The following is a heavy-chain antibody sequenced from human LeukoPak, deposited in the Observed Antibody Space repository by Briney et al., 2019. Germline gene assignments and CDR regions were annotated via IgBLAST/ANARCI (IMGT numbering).Heavy chain of an antibody. Sequence: GGSLRLSCAASGFTFSSYAMSWVRQAPGKGLEWVSAISGSGGSTYYADSVKGRFTISRDNSKNTLCLQMNSLRAEDTAVYHCANSMVRGIFDYWGQGTLVTVSS. CDR3: ANSMVRGIFDY. J-gene: IGHJ4*02. D-gene: IGHD3-10*01. CDR1: GFTFSSYA. CDR2: ISGSGGST. V-gene: IGHV3-23*01.